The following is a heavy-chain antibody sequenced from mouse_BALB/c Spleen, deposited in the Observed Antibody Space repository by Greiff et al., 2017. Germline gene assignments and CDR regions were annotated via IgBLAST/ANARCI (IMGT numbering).Heavy chain of an antibody. CDR1: GFSLTSYG. CDR2: IWAGGST. D-gene: IGHD1-1*01. CDR3: ARERPYYYGSSNISFAY. J-gene: IGHJ3*01. Sequence: VKLMESGPGLVAPSQSLSITCTVSGFSLTSYGVHWVRQPPGKGLEWLGVIWAGGSTNYNSALMSRLSISKDNSKSQVFLKMNSLQTDDTAMYYCARERPYYYGSSNISFAYWGQGTLVTVSA. V-gene: IGHV2-9*02.